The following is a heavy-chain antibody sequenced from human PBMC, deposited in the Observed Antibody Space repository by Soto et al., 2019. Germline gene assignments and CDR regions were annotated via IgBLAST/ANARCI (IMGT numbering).Heavy chain of an antibody. D-gene: IGHD3-16*01. CDR1: GFTFSTYA. CDR3: AKVGLRLGGDY. V-gene: IGHV3-23*01. CDR2: ISGSGATT. J-gene: IGHJ4*02. Sequence: EVQLLESGGGLVQPGGSLRLSCAASGFTFSTYAMSWVRQAPGSGLEWVSTISGSGATTYYADSVKGRFTISRDNSKNSVYLQMSSLGGGEAGVYCGAKVGLRLGGDYWGQGTLVTVSS.